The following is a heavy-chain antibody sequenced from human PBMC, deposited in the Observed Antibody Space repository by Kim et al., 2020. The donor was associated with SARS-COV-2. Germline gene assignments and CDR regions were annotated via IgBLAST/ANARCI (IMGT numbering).Heavy chain of an antibody. CDR2: INSDGSST. CDR1: GFTFSSYW. V-gene: IGHV3-74*01. CDR3: ARWALGTYYYDSSGYSNFKLRINGMDV. D-gene: IGHD3-22*01. Sequence: GGSLRLSCAASGFTFSSYWMHWVRQAPGKGLVWVSRINSDGSSTSYADSVKGRFTISRDNAKNTLYLQMNSLRAEDTAVYYCARWALGTYYYDSSGYSNFKLRINGMDVWGQGTTVTVSS. J-gene: IGHJ6*02.